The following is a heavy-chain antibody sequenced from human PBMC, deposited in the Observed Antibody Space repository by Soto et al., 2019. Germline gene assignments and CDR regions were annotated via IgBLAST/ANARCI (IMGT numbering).Heavy chain of an antibody. CDR2: INHSGST. CDR3: ARGSYDFWSGYQAGSWFDP. V-gene: IGHV4-31*03. CDR1: GGSISSGGYY. Sequence: SETLSLTCTVSGGSISSGGYYWIWIRQHPGKGLEWIGEINHSGSTNYNPSLKSRVTISVDTSKNQFSLKLSSVTAADTAVYYCARGSYDFWSGYQAGSWFDPWGQGTLVTVSS. J-gene: IGHJ5*02. D-gene: IGHD3-3*01.